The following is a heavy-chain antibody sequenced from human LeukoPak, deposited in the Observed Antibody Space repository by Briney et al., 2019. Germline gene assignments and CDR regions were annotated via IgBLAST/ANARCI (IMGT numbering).Heavy chain of an antibody. J-gene: IGHJ4*02. CDR3: ATLPGRCGGDCYSDSDY. Sequence: KSSETLSLTCTVSGGSISSYYWGWIRQPPGKGLEWIGSIYYSGSTYYNPSLKSRVTISVDTSKNQFSLKLSSVTAADTAVYYCATLPGRCGGDCYSDSDYWGQGTLVTVSS. CDR2: IYYSGST. CDR1: GGSISSYY. V-gene: IGHV4-39*07. D-gene: IGHD2-21*02.